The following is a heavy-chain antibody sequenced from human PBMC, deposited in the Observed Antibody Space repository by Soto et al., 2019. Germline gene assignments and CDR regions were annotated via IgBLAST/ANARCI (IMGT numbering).Heavy chain of an antibody. J-gene: IGHJ4*01. CDR1: GYNVSEFG. CDR3: TRSHYYDDSGTLDN. V-gene: IGHV1-18*04. Sequence: AAVKVSCKACGYNVSEFGITWVRHAPGQGLEWMGWISGKNGNTNYAQKVQGRVTLTADTSTRTAYMEMRALTSDDTGTSYCTRSHYYDDSGTLDNWG. D-gene: IGHD4-4*01. CDR2: ISGKNGNT.